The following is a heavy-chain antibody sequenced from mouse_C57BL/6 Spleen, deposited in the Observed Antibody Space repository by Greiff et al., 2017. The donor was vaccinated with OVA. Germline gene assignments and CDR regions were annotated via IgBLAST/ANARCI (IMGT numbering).Heavy chain of an antibody. CDR2: INYDGSST. CDR1: GFTFSDYY. Sequence: EVKLVESEGGLVQPGSSMKLSCTASGFTFSDYYMAWVRQVPEKSLEWVANINYDGSSTYYLDSLKSRFIISRDNAKNILYLQMSSLKSEDTATYYCAREGGSSGYVGAMDYWGQGTSVTVSS. V-gene: IGHV5-16*01. J-gene: IGHJ4*01. D-gene: IGHD3-2*02. CDR3: AREGGSSGYVGAMDY.